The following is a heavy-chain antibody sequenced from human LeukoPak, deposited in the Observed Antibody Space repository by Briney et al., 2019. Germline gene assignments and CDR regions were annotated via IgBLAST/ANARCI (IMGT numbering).Heavy chain of an antibody. Sequence: PGGSLRLSCAASGFTFSRYSMNWVRQAPGKGLEWVSSITSDSRYMYYADSVKGRFTISRDNAKNSLYLQMNSLRVEDTAVYYCARGGPPYALDIWGQGTMVTVSS. CDR3: ARGGPPYALDI. V-gene: IGHV3-21*01. CDR1: GFTFSRYS. CDR2: ITSDSRYM. J-gene: IGHJ3*02. D-gene: IGHD1-14*01.